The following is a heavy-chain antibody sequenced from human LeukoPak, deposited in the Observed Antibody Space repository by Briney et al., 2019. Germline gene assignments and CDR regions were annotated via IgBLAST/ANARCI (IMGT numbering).Heavy chain of an antibody. J-gene: IGHJ4*02. D-gene: IGHD3-22*01. V-gene: IGHV4-39*01. CDR1: GGSFRGDYY. CDR2: IYYSGST. Sequence: PSETLSLTCTVSGGSFRGDYYWAWIRQPPGKGLEWIGSIYYSGSTYYNPSLKSRVTISVDTSKNQFSLKLSSVTAADTAVYYCARQIDYYDSSGYYYLWGQGTLVTVSS. CDR3: ARQIDYYDSSGYYYL.